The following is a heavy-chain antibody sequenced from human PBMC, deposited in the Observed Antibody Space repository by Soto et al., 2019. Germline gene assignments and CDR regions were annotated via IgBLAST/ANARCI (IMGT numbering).Heavy chain of an antibody. CDR3: ARDRLQQLGPPYAYYYMDV. D-gene: IGHD6-13*01. Sequence: QVQLVESGGGVVQPGRSLRLSCASSGFTFSRYGMHWVCQAPGKGLEWVGVIWFDGSSQFYADSVKGRFTFSRDNSKNTLYLQMNSLRAEDTAVYYCARDRLQQLGPPYAYYYMDVWGKGTTVTVSS. J-gene: IGHJ6*03. V-gene: IGHV3-33*01. CDR2: IWFDGSSQ. CDR1: GFTFSRYG.